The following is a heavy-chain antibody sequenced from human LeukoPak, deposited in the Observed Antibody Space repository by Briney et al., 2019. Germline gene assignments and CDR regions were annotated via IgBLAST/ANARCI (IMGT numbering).Heavy chain of an antibody. CDR3: AKGRYYDRSGYPIDY. J-gene: IGHJ4*02. V-gene: IGHV3-30*02. Sequence: GGSLRLSCAASGFTFSNYDIHWVRQAPGKGLEWVTFIRYDGSIKYFADSVKGRFTISRDNSMNILYLQMNSLRAEDTAVYYCAKGRYYDRSGYPIDYWGQGTLVTVSS. CDR1: GFTFSNYD. CDR2: IRYDGSIK. D-gene: IGHD3-22*01.